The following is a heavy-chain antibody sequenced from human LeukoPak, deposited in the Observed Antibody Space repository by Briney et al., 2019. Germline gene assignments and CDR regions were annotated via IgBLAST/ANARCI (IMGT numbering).Heavy chain of an antibody. CDR1: GGTFSSYA. CDR3: ARDGVGGSGSEGAFDI. V-gene: IGHV1-69*04. D-gene: IGHD3-10*01. J-gene: IGHJ3*02. CDR2: IIPILGIA. Sequence: GSSVKVSCKASGGTFSSYAISWVRQAPGQGLEWMGRIIPILGIANYAQKFQGRVTITADKSTSTAYTELSSLRSEDTAVYYCARDGVGGSGSEGAFDIWGQGTMVTVSS.